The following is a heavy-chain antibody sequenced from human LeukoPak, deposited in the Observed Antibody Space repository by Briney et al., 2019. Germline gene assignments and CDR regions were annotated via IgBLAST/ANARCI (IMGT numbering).Heavy chain of an antibody. CDR1: GYSFTSYW. Sequence: GESLKISCKGSGYSFTSYWIGWVRQMPGKGLEWMGIIYPGDSDTRYSPSFQGQVTISADKSISTAYLQWSSLKASDTAMYYCARRTYYYDSSGYEGYYFDYWGQGTLVTVPS. CDR2: IYPGDSDT. CDR3: ARRTYYYDSSGYEGYYFDY. J-gene: IGHJ4*02. V-gene: IGHV5-51*01. D-gene: IGHD3-22*01.